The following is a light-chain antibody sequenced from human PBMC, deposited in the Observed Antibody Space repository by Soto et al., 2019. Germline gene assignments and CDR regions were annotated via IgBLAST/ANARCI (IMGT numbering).Light chain of an antibody. J-gene: IGKJ1*01. CDR2: EVY. CDR3: LPTIHLQWT. CDR1: QSLLHSDGKTF. Sequence: IVMTQTPLSLYVTPGQPASIACKSSQSLLHSDGKTFFYWYLQRPGQPPQLLIYEVYNRFSGVKDRFSGSGSGTDFTLKISRVEAEDVGVYYCLPTIHLQWTFGTGTKVDIK. V-gene: IGKV2D-29*01.